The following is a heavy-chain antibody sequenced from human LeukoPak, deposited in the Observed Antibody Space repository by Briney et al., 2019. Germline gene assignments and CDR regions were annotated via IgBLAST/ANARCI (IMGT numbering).Heavy chain of an antibody. CDR1: GFTFSSYG. J-gene: IGHJ4*02. V-gene: IGHV3-33*08. Sequence: PGGSLRLSCAASGFTFSSYGMHWVRQAPGKGLEWVAVIWYGGSNKYYADSVKGRFTISRDNSKNTLYLQMNSLRAEDTAVYYCARSYSGSYSPDYWGQGTLVTVSS. D-gene: IGHD1-26*01. CDR3: ARSYSGSYSPDY. CDR2: IWYGGSNK.